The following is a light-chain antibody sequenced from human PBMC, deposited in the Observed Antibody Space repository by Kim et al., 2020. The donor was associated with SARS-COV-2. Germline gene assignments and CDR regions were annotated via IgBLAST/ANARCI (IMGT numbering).Light chain of an antibody. V-gene: IGKV4-1*01. CDR2: WAS. CDR3: QQYHTGPIT. CDR1: QRVCPRSHTTHY. J-gene: IGKJ5*01. Sequence: ANIHYNSIQRVCPRSHTTHYLPCYPHKPGPPPKLLIFWASVRDSGDHYRFSGSGSGTDFTLTISTLQAEDVAVYYCQQYHTGPITFGQGTRLEIK.